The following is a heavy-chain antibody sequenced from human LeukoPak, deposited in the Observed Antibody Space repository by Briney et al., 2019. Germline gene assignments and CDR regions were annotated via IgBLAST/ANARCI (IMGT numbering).Heavy chain of an antibody. CDR3: AKDSGEYYYDSSGYGL. V-gene: IGHV3-23*01. Sequence: GGALRLSCAASGFSFSSYAMSWVRQAPGKGLEWVSAISGSGGSTYYADSVKGRFTISRDNSKNTLYLQMNSLRAEDTAVYYCAKDSGEYYYDSSGYGLWGQGTLVTVSS. D-gene: IGHD3-22*01. CDR2: ISGSGGST. J-gene: IGHJ4*02. CDR1: GFSFSSYA.